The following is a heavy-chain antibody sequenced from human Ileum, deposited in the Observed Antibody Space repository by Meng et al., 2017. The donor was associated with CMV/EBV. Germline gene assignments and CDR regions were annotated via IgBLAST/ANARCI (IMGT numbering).Heavy chain of an antibody. CDR3: ARLNYYDSREFDY. J-gene: IGHJ4*02. V-gene: IGHV4-4*07. CDR2: IYTGGSP. Sequence: QLPDSGPRLVNTSVTLSPTCSVAGGSIRNYYGSLIRQPAGKGLEWIGRIYTGGSPNYNPSLYSRVTMSFDTSKNQFSLKLNSVTAADTAVYYCARLNYYDSREFDYWGQGTLVTVSS. D-gene: IGHD3-22*01. CDR1: GGSIRNYY.